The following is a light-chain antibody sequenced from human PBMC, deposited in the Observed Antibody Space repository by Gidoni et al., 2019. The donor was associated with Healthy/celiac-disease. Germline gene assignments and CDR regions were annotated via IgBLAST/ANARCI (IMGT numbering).Light chain of an antibody. Sequence: QSALTQPPSASGSPGQSVTISCTGTSSDVGGYNYVSWYQQHPGKAPKLMIYEVSKRPSGFPDRFSGSKSGNTASLTVSGLQAEDEADYYCSSYAGSNPPYVFGTGTKVTVL. V-gene: IGLV2-8*01. J-gene: IGLJ1*01. CDR2: EVS. CDR3: SSYAGSNPPYV. CDR1: SSDVGGYNY.